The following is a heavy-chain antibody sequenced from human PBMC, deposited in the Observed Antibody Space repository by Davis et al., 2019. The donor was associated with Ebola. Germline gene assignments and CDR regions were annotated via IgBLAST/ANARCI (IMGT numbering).Heavy chain of an antibody. J-gene: IGHJ6*02. Sequence: GESLKISCAASGFTFSSYWMHWVRQAPGKGLVWVSCINRNGSTTTYADSVKGRFTISRDNAKNTLYLQMNNLRVEDTAVYYCARATGMDVWGQGTTVTVSS. CDR3: ARATGMDV. CDR1: GFTFSSYW. CDR2: INRNGSTT. V-gene: IGHV3-74*03.